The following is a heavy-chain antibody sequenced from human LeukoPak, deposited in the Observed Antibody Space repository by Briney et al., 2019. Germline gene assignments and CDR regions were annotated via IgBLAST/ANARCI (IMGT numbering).Heavy chain of an antibody. J-gene: IGHJ4*02. CDR3: ARDTYSYDSSGYYLPEGFDY. CDR2: ISSSSSHI. Sequence: GGSLRLSCVASGFTFSSYSMNWVRQAPGKGLEWVSYISSSSSHIYDVESVKGRFTISRDNGKNSLYLQMNSLRAEDTAVYYCARDTYSYDSSGYYLPEGFDYWGQGTLVTVSS. CDR1: GFTFSSYS. D-gene: IGHD3-22*01. V-gene: IGHV3-21*01.